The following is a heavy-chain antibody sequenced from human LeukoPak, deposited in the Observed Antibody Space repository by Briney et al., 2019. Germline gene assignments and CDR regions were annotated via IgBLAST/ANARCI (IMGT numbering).Heavy chain of an antibody. Sequence: PSETLSLTCTVSGGSISSSSYYWGWIRQPPGKGLEWIGSIYYSGSTYYNPSLKSRVTISVDTSKNQFSLKLSSVTAADTAVYYCARAALYSGYDYWGQGTLVTVSS. D-gene: IGHD5-12*01. CDR2: IYYSGST. V-gene: IGHV4-39*07. CDR1: GGSISSSSYY. J-gene: IGHJ4*02. CDR3: ARAALYSGYDY.